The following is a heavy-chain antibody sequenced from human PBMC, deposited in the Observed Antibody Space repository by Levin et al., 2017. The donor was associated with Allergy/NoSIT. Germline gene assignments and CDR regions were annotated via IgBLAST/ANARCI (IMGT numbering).Heavy chain of an antibody. J-gene: IGHJ4*02. CDR3: ARDLDGYTGY. V-gene: IGHV3-66*01. CDR2: IFGGGQT. Sequence: PGGSLRLSCAASGFTVRTNYMSWVRQAPGKGLEWVSVIFGGGQTYYADSVKGRFTISRDISKNTVYLQMNSLRAEDTGVYYCARDLDGYTGYWGQGTLVIVSS. CDR1: GFTVRTNY. D-gene: IGHD5-24*01.